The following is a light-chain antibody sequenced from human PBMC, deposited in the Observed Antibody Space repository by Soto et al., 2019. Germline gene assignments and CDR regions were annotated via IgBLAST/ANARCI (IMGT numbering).Light chain of an antibody. CDR3: QQYGNSPQT. J-gene: IGKJ1*01. CDR2: GAS. Sequence: EILLTQSPATLSLSPGERATLSCRASQSVSSYLAWYQQKPGQAPRLLIYGASSRATGIPNRFSGSGSGTDFTLTISRLEPEDFAVYYCQQYGNSPQTFGQGTKVGIK. CDR1: QSVSSY. V-gene: IGKV3-20*01.